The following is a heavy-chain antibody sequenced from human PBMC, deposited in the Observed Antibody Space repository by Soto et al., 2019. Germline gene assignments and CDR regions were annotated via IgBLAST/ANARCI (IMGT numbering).Heavy chain of an antibody. CDR1: GFSLSPYW. Sequence: GGSLRLSCAASGFSLSPYWMHWVRQVPGRGLEWVARLSSDGFGAAYADSVKGRFFISRDIARNTLSLQMNSLGTDDTAVYYCARDLGGPDYWGRGTSVTVSS. J-gene: IGHJ4*02. D-gene: IGHD3-16*01. CDR2: LSSDGFGA. V-gene: IGHV3-74*03. CDR3: ARDLGGPDY.